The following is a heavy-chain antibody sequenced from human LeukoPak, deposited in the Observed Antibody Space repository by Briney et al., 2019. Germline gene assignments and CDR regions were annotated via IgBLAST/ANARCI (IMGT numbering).Heavy chain of an antibody. CDR2: IYTTGST. CDR3: ARDLLWFGEPIGP. CDR1: GGSINSGSYY. J-gene: IGHJ5*02. D-gene: IGHD3-10*01. Sequence: SETLSLTCTVSGGSINSGSYYWSWIRQPAGKGLEWIGRIYTTGSTNYNPSLKSRVTISVDTSKNQFSLKLSSVTAADTAVYYCARDLLWFGEPIGPWGQGTLVTVSS. V-gene: IGHV4-61*02.